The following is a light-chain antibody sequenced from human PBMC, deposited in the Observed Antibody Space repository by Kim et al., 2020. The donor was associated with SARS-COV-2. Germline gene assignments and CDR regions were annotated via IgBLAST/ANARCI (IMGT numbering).Light chain of an antibody. J-gene: IGLJ1*01. V-gene: IGLV3-21*01. CDR1: NIGSKS. Sequence: SYELTQPPSVSVAPGETARITCGGTNIGSKSVHWYQQRPGRAPVLVIYYDRDRPSGIPERFSGSNSGNTATLTISVVEAGDESDYYCQVWDTNTDHHVFGSGTKVTVL. CDR3: QVWDTNTDHHV. CDR2: YDR.